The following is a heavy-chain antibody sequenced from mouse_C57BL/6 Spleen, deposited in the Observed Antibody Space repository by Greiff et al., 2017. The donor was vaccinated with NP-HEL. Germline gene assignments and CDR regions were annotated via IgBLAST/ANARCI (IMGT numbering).Heavy chain of an antibody. J-gene: IGHJ4*01. Sequence: EVQLQQSGPELVKPGASVKMSCKASGYTFTDYNMHWVKQSHGKSLEWIGYINPNNGGTSYNQKFEGKATLTVNKSSSTAYMELRSLTSEDSAVYYCAYDYGYAMDYWGQRTSVTVSS. CDR3: AYDYGYAMDY. V-gene: IGHV1-22*01. D-gene: IGHD2-4*01. CDR1: GYTFTDYN. CDR2: INPNNGGT.